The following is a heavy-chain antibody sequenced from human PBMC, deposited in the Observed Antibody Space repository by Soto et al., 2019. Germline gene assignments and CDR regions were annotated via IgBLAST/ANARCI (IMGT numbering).Heavy chain of an antibody. CDR1: GGSISSYY. V-gene: IGHV4-59*01. CDR2: IYYSGST. CDR3: AKDLEVGATTEFDC. D-gene: IGHD1-26*01. Sequence: PSETLSLTCTVSGGSISSYYWSWIRQPPGKGLEWIGYIYYSGSTNYNPSLKSRVTISVDTSKNQFSLYLQMNSLRAEDTALYYCAKDLEVGATTEFDCWGQGTLVTVSS. J-gene: IGHJ4*02.